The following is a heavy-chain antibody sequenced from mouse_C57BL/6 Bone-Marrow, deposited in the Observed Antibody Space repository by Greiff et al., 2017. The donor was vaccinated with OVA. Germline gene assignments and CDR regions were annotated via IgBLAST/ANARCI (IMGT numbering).Heavy chain of an antibody. Sequence: QVQLQQSGPGLVKPSQSLFLTCSITGFPITSGYYWIWIRQSPGKPLEWMGYITPSGETFYNPSLQSPISITRETSKNQFFLQLNSVTTEDTAMDYCAGGTEDGSGAYWGQGTLVTVSA. D-gene: IGHD1-1*01. CDR1: GFPITSGYY. CDR2: ITPSGET. J-gene: IGHJ3*01. V-gene: IGHV12-3*01. CDR3: AGGTEDGSGAY.